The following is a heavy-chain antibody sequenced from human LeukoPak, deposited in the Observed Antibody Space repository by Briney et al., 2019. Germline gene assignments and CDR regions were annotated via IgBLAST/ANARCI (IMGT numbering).Heavy chain of an antibody. J-gene: IGHJ6*03. Sequence: KPSETLSPTCTVSGGSISSYYWSWIRQPPGKGLEWIGYIYYSGSTNYNPSLKSRVTISVDTSKDQFSLKLSSVTAADTAVYYCARGTDGSGNNYLYYYMDVWGKGTTVTVSS. CDR1: GGSISSYY. CDR3: ARGTDGSGNNYLYYYMDV. CDR2: IYYSGST. D-gene: IGHD3-10*01. V-gene: IGHV4-59*01.